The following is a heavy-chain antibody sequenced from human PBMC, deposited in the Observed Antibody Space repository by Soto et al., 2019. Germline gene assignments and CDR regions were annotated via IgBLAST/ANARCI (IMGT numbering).Heavy chain of an antibody. J-gene: IGHJ4*02. D-gene: IGHD5-12*01. CDR3: AKGMATKFPANYYFDY. V-gene: IGHV3-23*01. CDR1: GFTFSSHA. Sequence: PGGSLRLSCAASGFTFSSHAMSRVRQAPGKGLEWISAVSGSGGSTYYADSVKGRFTISRDNSKNSLYLQMNSLRTEDTALYYCAKGMATKFPANYYFDYWGQGTLVTVSS. CDR2: VSGSGGST.